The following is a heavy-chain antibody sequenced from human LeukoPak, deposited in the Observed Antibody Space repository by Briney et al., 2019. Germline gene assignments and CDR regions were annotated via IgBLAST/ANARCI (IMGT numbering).Heavy chain of an antibody. V-gene: IGHV3-66*01. CDR1: GFTVSNNY. CDR2: IYKVGNT. Sequence: GGSLRLSCAASGFTVSNNYMSWVRQAPGHGLEGVSVIYKVGNTFYADFVKGRFTISRDNSKNTLYLQMNSLRAEDTALYYCARGLVVGGTGVWAFDIWGQGTMVTVSS. J-gene: IGHJ3*02. CDR3: ARGLVVGGTGVWAFDI. D-gene: IGHD1-26*01.